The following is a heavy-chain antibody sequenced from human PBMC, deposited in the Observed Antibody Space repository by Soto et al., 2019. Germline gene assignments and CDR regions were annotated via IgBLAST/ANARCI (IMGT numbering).Heavy chain of an antibody. CDR3: AKAPLYYGSGSYWVY. D-gene: IGHD3-10*01. Sequence: GGSLRLSCAASGFTFSSYAMSWVRQAPGKGLEWVSAISGSGGSTYYADSVKGRFTISRDNSKNTLYLQMNSLRAEDTAVYYCAKAPLYYGSGSYWVYWGQGTLVTVSS. CDR1: GFTFSSYA. J-gene: IGHJ4*02. CDR2: ISGSGGST. V-gene: IGHV3-23*01.